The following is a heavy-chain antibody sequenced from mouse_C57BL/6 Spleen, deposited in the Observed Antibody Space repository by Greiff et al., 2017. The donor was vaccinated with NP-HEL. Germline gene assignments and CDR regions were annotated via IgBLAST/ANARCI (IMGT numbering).Heavy chain of an antibody. CDR2: ICPGSGST. CDR1: GYTFTSYW. Sequence: QVQLQQPGAELVKPGASVKMSCKASGYTFTSYWITWVKQRPGQGLEWIGDICPGSGSTNYNEKVKSNATLTVDTSSSTAYMQLSSLTSDDSAVYYCARREITTLFDYWGQGTTLTVSS. D-gene: IGHD2-4*01. V-gene: IGHV1-55*01. J-gene: IGHJ2*01. CDR3: ARREITTLFDY.